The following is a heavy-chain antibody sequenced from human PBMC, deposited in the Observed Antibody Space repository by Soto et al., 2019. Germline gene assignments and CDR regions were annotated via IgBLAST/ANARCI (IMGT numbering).Heavy chain of an antibody. V-gene: IGHV4-30-4*01. J-gene: IGHJ6*02. CDR3: ARVAWRRYYYGMDV. CDR2: IYYRGST. D-gene: IGHD1-1*01. Sequence: PSETLSLTCTVSGGSISSGDYYWSWIRQPPGKALEWIGHIYYRGSTYYNPSLKSRLSMSVDTSKSQFSLKLSSVTAADTALYYRARVAWRRYYYGMDVWGHGTTVTVSS. CDR1: GGSISSGDYY.